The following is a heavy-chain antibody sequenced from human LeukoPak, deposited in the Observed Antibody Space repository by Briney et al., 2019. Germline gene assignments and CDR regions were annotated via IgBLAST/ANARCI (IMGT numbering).Heavy chain of an antibody. V-gene: IGHV3-74*01. CDR1: GFAFSNYW. D-gene: IGHD2-2*01. Sequence: GGSLRLSCAASGFAFSNYWMHWVRQAPGKGLVWVSNIKTDGTTSNYADSVKGRFTISRDNAKNTLYLQMNSLRAEDTAVYYCAKGSSTADYWGQGTLVTVSS. CDR2: IKTDGTTS. CDR3: AKGSSTADY. J-gene: IGHJ4*02.